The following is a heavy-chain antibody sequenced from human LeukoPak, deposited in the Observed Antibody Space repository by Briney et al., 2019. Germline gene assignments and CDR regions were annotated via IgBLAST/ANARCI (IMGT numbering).Heavy chain of an antibody. J-gene: IGHJ4*02. Sequence: PGGSLRLSCAASGFTFSSYSMNWVRQAPGKGLEWVSYISSGSSTTYYADSVKGRFTISRDNAKNSLYLQMNSPRAEDTAVYYCARDIIATPPGYWGQGTLVTVSS. CDR3: ARDIIATPPGY. D-gene: IGHD6-6*01. V-gene: IGHV3-48*01. CDR2: ISSGSSTT. CDR1: GFTFSSYS.